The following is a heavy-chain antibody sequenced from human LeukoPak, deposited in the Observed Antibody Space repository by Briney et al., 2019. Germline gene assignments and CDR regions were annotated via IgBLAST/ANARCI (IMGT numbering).Heavy chain of an antibody. J-gene: IGHJ4*02. CDR3: ARARPSMWIDY. V-gene: IGHV3-30*04. CDR1: GFTFSNYA. CDR2: ISYDGSKK. D-gene: IGHD5-12*01. Sequence: GGSLRLSCAASGFTFSNYAMHWVRQAPGKGLEWVAIISYDGSKKYYADSVKGRFTISRDNSKNTLYLQMNSLRPEDTAVYYCARARPSMWIDYWGQGTLVTVSS.